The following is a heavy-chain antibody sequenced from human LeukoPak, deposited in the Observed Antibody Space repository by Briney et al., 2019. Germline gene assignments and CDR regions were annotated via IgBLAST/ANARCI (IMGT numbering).Heavy chain of an antibody. CDR3: ARDYCSSTSCYVDWFDP. J-gene: IGHJ5*02. CDR2: ISAYNDNT. CDR1: GYTFTSYG. Sequence: GASVKVSCKASGYTFTSYGISWVRQAPGQGLEWMGWISAYNDNTNYAQKLQGRVTMTTDTSTSTAYMELRSLRSDDTAVYYCARDYCSSTSCYVDWFDPWGQGTLVTVSS. V-gene: IGHV1-18*01. D-gene: IGHD2-2*01.